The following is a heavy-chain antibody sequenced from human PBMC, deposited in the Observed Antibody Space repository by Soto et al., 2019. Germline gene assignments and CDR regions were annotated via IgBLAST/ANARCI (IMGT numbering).Heavy chain of an antibody. D-gene: IGHD6-13*01. Sequence: QVQLVQSGAEVKKPGSSVKVSCKASGGTFSSYAISWVRQAPGQGLEWMGGIIPIFGTANYAQKFQGRVTITEDESTSTADMELSSLRSEDTAVYCCARASSSSWYERSLGGWFDPWGQGSLVTVSS. CDR2: IIPIFGTA. CDR3: ARASSSSWYERSLGGWFDP. CDR1: GGTFSSYA. V-gene: IGHV1-69*01. J-gene: IGHJ5*02.